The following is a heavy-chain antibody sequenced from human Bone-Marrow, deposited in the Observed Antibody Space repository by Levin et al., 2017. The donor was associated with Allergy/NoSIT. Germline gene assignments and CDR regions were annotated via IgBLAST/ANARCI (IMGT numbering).Heavy chain of an antibody. D-gene: IGHD6-19*01. CDR2: ISGSSRTI. J-gene: IGHJ4*02. V-gene: IGHV3-48*02. Sequence: GESLKISCAASGFTFSSYSMNWVRQAPGKGLEWVSYISGSSRTIYYADSVKGRFTISRDNAKNSLYLQMNSLKDEDTAVYYCARDVFGSSGWLGFGDYWGQGTLVTVSS. CDR1: GFTFSSYS. CDR3: ARDVFGSSGWLGFGDY.